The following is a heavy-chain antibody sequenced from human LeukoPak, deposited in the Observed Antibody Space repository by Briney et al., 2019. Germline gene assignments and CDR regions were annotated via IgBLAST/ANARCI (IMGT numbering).Heavy chain of an antibody. J-gene: IGHJ4*02. CDR1: GFTFSSYW. CDR2: INSDGSST. CDR3: ARQGRDGYSEIDGFDY. V-gene: IGHV3-74*01. D-gene: IGHD5-24*01. Sequence: PGGSLRLSCAASGFTFSSYWMHWVRQAPGKGLVWVSRINSDGSSTSYADSVKGRFTISRDNAKNTLYLQMNSLRAEDTAVYYCARQGRDGYSEIDGFDYWGQGTLVTVSS.